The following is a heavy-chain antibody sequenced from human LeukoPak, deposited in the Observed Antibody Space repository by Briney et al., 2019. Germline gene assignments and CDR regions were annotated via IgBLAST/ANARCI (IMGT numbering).Heavy chain of an antibody. CDR3: ARHMQKIATNTFDY. V-gene: IGHV4-4*09. CDR2: IYTSGST. D-gene: IGHD5-24*01. J-gene: IGHJ4*02. Sequence: SETLSLTCTASGGTISSYYWSWIRQPPGKGLEWIGYIYTSGSTKYNPSLKSRVTITVDTSKNQFSLKLSSVTAADTAVDYCARHMQKIATNTFDYWGQGTLVTVSS. CDR1: GGTISSYY.